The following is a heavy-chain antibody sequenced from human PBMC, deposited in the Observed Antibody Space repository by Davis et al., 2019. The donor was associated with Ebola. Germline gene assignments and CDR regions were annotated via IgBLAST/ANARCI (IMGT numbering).Heavy chain of an antibody. D-gene: IGHD2-15*01. Sequence: GSLRLSCTVSGGSISTSTYYWGWIRQPPGKGLDWIGTISHSGSTYYNSSLKSRVTISVDTSKNQFSLKLSSVTAADTAVYYCAAPGYCSGGSCYPWFDPWGQGTLVTVSS. CDR3: AAPGYCSGGSCYPWFDP. CDR2: ISHSGST. V-gene: IGHV4-39*01. J-gene: IGHJ5*02. CDR1: GGSISTSTYY.